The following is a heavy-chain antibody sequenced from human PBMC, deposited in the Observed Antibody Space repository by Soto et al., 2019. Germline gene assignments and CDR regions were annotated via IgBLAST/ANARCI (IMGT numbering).Heavy chain of an antibody. CDR2: IYYSGST. D-gene: IGHD2-2*01. J-gene: IGHJ5*02. CDR1: GGSISSSSYY. V-gene: IGHV4-39*01. Sequence: QLQLQESGPGLVKPSETLSLTCTVSGGSISSSSYYWGWIRQPPGQGLEWIGSIYYSGSTYYNQSLKSRLHIPVDTSKNQFSLKVSAVTAADTAVYYCAKHVSKVPAAIDWFDPWGQGTLVTVSS. CDR3: AKHVSKVPAAIDWFDP.